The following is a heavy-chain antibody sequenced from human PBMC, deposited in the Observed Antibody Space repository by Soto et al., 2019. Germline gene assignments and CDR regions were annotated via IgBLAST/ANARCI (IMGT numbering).Heavy chain of an antibody. CDR1: GFTFDDYA. V-gene: IGHV3-9*01. CDR3: AKASSSSSWYFGDDFVGFDY. J-gene: IGHJ4*02. Sequence: EVQLVESGGGLVQPGRSLRLSCAASGFTFDDYAMHWVRQAPGKGLEWVSGISWNSGSIGYADSVQGRFTISRDNAKNSLYLQMNSMRAEDTALYYCAKASSSSSWYFGDDFVGFDYWGQGTLVTVS. CDR2: ISWNSGSI. D-gene: IGHD6-13*01.